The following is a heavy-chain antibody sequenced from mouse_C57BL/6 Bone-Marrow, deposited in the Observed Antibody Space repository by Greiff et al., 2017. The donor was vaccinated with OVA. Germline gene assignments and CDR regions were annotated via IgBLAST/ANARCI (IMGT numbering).Heavy chain of an antibody. J-gene: IGHJ4*01. Sequence: QVQLKESGPELVKPGASVKISCKASGYSFTSYYIHWVKQRPGQGLEWIGWIYPGSGNTKYNEKFKGKATLTADTSSSTAYMQLSSLTSEDSAVYYCARSPIYDGYLYAMYYWGQGTSVTVSS. V-gene: IGHV1-66*01. CDR3: ARSPIYDGYLYAMYY. CDR1: GYSFTSYY. D-gene: IGHD2-3*01. CDR2: IYPGSGNT.